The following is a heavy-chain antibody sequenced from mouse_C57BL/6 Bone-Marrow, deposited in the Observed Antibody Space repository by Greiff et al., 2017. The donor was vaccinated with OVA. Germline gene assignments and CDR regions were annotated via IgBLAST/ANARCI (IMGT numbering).Heavy chain of an antibody. Sequence: VQLQQSGAELVRPGASVKLSCTASGFNIKDDYMHWVKQRPEQGLEWIGWIDPENGDTEYASKFQGKATITADTSSNTAYLQLSSLTSEDAAVYYCTTGTAQTDYWCQGTLVTVSA. CDR2: IDPENGDT. D-gene: IGHD3-2*02. V-gene: IGHV14-4*01. J-gene: IGHJ3*01. CDR1: GFNIKDDY. CDR3: TTGTAQTDY.